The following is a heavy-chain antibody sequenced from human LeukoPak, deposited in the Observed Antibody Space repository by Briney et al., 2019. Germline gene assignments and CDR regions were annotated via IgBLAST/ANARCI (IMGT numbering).Heavy chain of an antibody. CDR2: INPSGGST. D-gene: IGHD3-16*01. Sequence: ASVKVSCKASGYTFTSYYMHWVRQAPGQGLEWMGIINPSGGSTSYAQKFRGRVTMTRDTSTSTVYMELSSLRSEDTAVYYCARYVQQYGMDVWGRGTTVTVSS. CDR1: GYTFTSYY. J-gene: IGHJ6*02. CDR3: ARYVQQYGMDV. V-gene: IGHV1-46*01.